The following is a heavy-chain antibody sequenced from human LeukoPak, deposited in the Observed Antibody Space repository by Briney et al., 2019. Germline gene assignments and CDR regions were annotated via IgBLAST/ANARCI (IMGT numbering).Heavy chain of an antibody. CDR3: AKGRDDYGDYGCDY. V-gene: IGHV3-66*01. J-gene: IGHJ4*02. Sequence: GGSLRLSCAASGFTVSSNYMSWVRQAPGKGLEWVSVIYSGGSTYYADSVKGRFTISRDNSKNTLYLKMNSLRAEDTAVYYCAKGRDDYGDYGCDYWGQGTLVTVSS. CDR1: GFTVSSNY. CDR2: IYSGGST. D-gene: IGHD4-17*01.